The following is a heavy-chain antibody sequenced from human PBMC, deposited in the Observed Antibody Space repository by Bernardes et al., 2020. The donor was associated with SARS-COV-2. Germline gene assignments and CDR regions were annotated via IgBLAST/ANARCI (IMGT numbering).Heavy chain of an antibody. Sequence: SEPLYLTCAVYGGSFSGNDWSWIRQPPGKGLEWIGELSQSGNINYNPSLKSRVSISADKSKNQFSLKLTSVTASDSAVYYCARGRVDVNMILVVMTVAAYYFDLWGRGALVSVSS. CDR3: ARGRVDVNMILVVMTVAAYYFDL. CDR1: GGSFSGND. D-gene: IGHD3-22*01. CDR2: LSQSGNI. V-gene: IGHV4-34*01. J-gene: IGHJ2*01.